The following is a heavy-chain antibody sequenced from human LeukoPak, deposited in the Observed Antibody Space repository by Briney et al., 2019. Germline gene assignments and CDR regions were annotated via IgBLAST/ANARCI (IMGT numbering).Heavy chain of an antibody. CDR1: GYTFTSYD. Sequence: ASVKVSCKASGYTFTSYDINWVRQATGQGLEWMGWMNPNSGNTGYAQKFQGRVTMTRNTSISTAYMELSSLRSEDTAVYYCARGLGRYTVLRYFDWSRMGDYYYGMDVWGQGTTVTVSS. J-gene: IGHJ6*02. CDR2: MNPNSGNT. V-gene: IGHV1-8*01. CDR3: ARGLGRYTVLRYFDWSRMGDYYYGMDV. D-gene: IGHD3-9*01.